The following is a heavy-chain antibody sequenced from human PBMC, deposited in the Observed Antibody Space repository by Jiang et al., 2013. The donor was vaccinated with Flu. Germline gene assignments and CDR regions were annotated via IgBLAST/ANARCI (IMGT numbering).Heavy chain of an antibody. Sequence: FTSYAMNWVRQAPGQGLEWMGWINTNTGNPTYAQGFTGRFVFSLDTSVSTAYLQISSLKAEDTAVYYCARERIDYDILTGPVYYGMDVWGQGTTVTVSS. V-gene: IGHV7-4-1*02. J-gene: IGHJ6*02. D-gene: IGHD3-9*01. CDR1: FTSYA. CDR2: INTNTGNP. CDR3: ARERIDYDILTGPVYYGMDV.